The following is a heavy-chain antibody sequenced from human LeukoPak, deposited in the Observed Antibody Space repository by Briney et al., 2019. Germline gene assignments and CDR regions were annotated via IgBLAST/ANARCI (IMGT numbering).Heavy chain of an antibody. CDR2: IDPSDSYT. J-gene: IGHJ6*04. V-gene: IGHV5-10-1*01. D-gene: IGHD3-10*01. Sequence: GASVKVSCKASGYTFTSYGISWVRQAPGQGLEWMGGIDPSDSYTNYSPSFQGHVTISADKSISTAYLQWSSLKASDTGMYYCARRQLGYYYGSGSPAGGMDVWGKGTTVTVSS. CDR3: ARRQLGYYYGSGSPAGGMDV. CDR1: GYTFTSYG.